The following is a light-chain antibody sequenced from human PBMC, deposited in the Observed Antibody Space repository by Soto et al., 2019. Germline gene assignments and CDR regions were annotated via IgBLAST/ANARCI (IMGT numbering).Light chain of an antibody. CDR1: QGISTW. CDR2: GAS. CDR3: QQLNSYPIT. V-gene: IGKV1-12*01. J-gene: IGKJ5*01. Sequence: IQSTNSPSSVSASALYRLTITCRASQGISTWLAWYQQKAGKAPNLLIYGASNLHSGVPSRFSGSRSRTDFTLTISSLQPEDFATHLCQQLNSYPITFGQGTRLEI.